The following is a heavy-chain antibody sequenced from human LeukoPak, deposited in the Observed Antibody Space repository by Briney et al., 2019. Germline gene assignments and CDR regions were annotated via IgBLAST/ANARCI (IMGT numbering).Heavy chain of an antibody. D-gene: IGHD2-21*01. CDR2: VYKDGKM. V-gene: IGHV3-53*01. CDR1: GFTVGSTY. CDR3: ASRHCSGGDCYFAGADPFDH. J-gene: IGHJ4*02. Sequence: GGSLRLSCAASGFTVGSTYMSWVRQSPGKGLEWVSVVYKDGKMFYIDSVKGRFAISRDTSKNTVYLQMNNLRAEDTAVYYCASRHCSGGDCYFAGADPFDHWGQGTLVTVSS.